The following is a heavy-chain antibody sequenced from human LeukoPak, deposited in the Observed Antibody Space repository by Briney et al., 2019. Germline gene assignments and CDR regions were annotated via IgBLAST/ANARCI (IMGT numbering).Heavy chain of an antibody. V-gene: IGHV3-30-3*01. CDR1: GFTFSSYA. CDR2: ISYDGSNK. D-gene: IGHD6-13*01. CDR3: ARAADSSSWVFDY. J-gene: IGHJ4*02. Sequence: TGGSLRLSCAASGFTFSSYAMHWVRQAPGKGLEWVAVISYDGSNKYYADSVKGRFTISRGNSKNTLYLQMNSLRAEDTAVYYCARAADSSSWVFDYWGQGTLVTVSS.